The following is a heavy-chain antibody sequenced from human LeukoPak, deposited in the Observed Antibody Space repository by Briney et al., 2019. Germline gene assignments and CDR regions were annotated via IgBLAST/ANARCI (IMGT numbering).Heavy chain of an antibody. D-gene: IGHD6-19*01. J-gene: IGHJ4*02. V-gene: IGHV3-21*01. CDR2: ISSSSYI. CDR3: ARDLSIAVGDY. CDR1: GFTFSSYS. Sequence: GGSLRLSCAASGFTFSSYSMNWVRQAPGKGLEWVSSISSSSYIYYADSVKGLFTISRDNAKNSLYLQMNSLRAEDTAVYYCARDLSIAVGDYWGQGTLVTVSS.